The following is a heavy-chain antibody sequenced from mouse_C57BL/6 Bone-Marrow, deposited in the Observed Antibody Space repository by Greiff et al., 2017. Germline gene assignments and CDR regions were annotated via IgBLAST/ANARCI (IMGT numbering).Heavy chain of an antibody. J-gene: IGHJ3*01. Sequence: QVQLQQPGAELVKPGASVKLSCKASGYTFTSYWMQWVKQRPGQGLEWIGEIDPSDSYTNYNQKFKGKATLTVDTSSSTASMQLSSLTSEDSAVYYCARYGNLFAYWGQGTLVTVSA. CDR1: GYTFTSYW. V-gene: IGHV1-50*01. CDR2: IDPSDSYT. D-gene: IGHD2-1*01. CDR3: ARYGNLFAY.